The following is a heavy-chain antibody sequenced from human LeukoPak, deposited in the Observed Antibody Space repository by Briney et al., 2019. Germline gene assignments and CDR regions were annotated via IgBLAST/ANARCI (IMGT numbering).Heavy chain of an antibody. V-gene: IGHV4-59*05. CDR1: GGSISNYY. D-gene: IGHD6-19*01. J-gene: IGHJ4*02. CDR3: ARKAVAGPNFDY. CDR2: IYYSGST. Sequence: SETLSLTCTVSGGSISNYYWSWIRQPPGKGLEWIGSIYYSGSTYYNPSLKSRVTISVDTSKNQFSLKLSSVTAADTAVYYCARKAVAGPNFDYWGQGTLVTVSS.